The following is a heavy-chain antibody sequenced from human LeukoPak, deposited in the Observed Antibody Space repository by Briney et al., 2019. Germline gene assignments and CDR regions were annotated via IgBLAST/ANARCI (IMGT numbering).Heavy chain of an antibody. Sequence: PSETLSLTCTVSGGSISSSSYYWGWIRQPPGKGLEWIGSIYYSGSTYYNPSLKSRVTISVDTSKNQFSLKLSSVTAADTAVYYCARQNDYDILTGYYHDAFDIWGQGTMVTVSS. J-gene: IGHJ3*02. CDR1: GGSISSSSYY. V-gene: IGHV4-39*07. D-gene: IGHD3-9*01. CDR3: ARQNDYDILTGYYHDAFDI. CDR2: IYYSGST.